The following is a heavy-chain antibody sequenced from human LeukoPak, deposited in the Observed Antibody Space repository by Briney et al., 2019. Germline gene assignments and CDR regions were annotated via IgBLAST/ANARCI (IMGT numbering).Heavy chain of an antibody. Sequence: KSSETLTLTCAVYGGSFSGYYWSWIRQPPGKGLEWIGEINHSGSTNYNPSLKSRVTISVDTSKNQFSLKLSSVTAADTAVYYCARAARWSKTDLWGSGTLVTVSS. D-gene: IGHD1-26*01. CDR3: ARAARWSKTDL. CDR2: INHSGST. V-gene: IGHV4-34*01. J-gene: IGHJ2*01. CDR1: GGSFSGYY.